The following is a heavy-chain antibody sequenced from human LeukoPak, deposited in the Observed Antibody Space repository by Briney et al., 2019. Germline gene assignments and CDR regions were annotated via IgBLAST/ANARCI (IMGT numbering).Heavy chain of an antibody. CDR3: ARDTVGYYDSSGYYTSPDY. Sequence: PGGSLRLSCAASGFTFSSCSMNWVRQAPGKGLEWVSSISSSSYIYYADSVKGRFTISRDNAKNSLYLQMNSLRAEDTAVYYCARDTVGYYDSSGYYTSPDYWGQGTLVTVSS. D-gene: IGHD3-22*01. J-gene: IGHJ4*02. CDR2: ISSSSYI. V-gene: IGHV3-21*01. CDR1: GFTFSSCS.